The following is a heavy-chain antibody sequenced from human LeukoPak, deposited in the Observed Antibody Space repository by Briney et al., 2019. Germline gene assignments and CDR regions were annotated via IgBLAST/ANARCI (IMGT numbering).Heavy chain of an antibody. CDR3: ARGLRRGYSYGSVPYYFDY. D-gene: IGHD5-18*01. Sequence: SETLSLTCAVYGGSFSGYYWSWIRQPPGKGLEWLGEINHSGSTNYNPSLKRRVTISVDTSKNQFSLKLSSVTAADTAVYYCARGLRRGYSYGSVPYYFDYWGQGTLVTVSS. J-gene: IGHJ4*02. CDR2: INHSGST. CDR1: GGSFSGYY. V-gene: IGHV4-34*01.